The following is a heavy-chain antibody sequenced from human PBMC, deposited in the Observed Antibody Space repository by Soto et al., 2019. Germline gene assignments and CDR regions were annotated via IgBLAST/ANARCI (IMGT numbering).Heavy chain of an antibody. D-gene: IGHD1-26*01. Sequence: QVQLQESGPGLVKPSGTLSLTCAVSGGSISSSNWWSWVRQPPGKGLEWIGEIYHSGSTNYNPSRQSRLTISVDKSKTQFSLKLSSVTAAHTAVYYCARVVVGAGVVDYWGQGTLVTDSS. CDR3: ARVVVGAGVVDY. CDR1: GGSISSSNW. CDR2: IYHSGST. V-gene: IGHV4-4*02. J-gene: IGHJ4*02.